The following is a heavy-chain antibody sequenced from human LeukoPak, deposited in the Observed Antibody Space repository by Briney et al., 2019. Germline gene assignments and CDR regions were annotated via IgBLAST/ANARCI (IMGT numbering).Heavy chain of an antibody. CDR1: AYSISSGYY. V-gene: IGHV4-38-2*02. CDR2: IYHSGST. J-gene: IGHJ5*02. Sequence: KPSETLSLTCTVSAYSISSGYYWGWIRQPPGKGLECIGTIYHSGSTYYNPSLKSRVTISVDTSKNQFSLKLSSVTAADTAVYYCAREGDSSSVGWFDPWGQGTLVTVSS. CDR3: AREGDSSSVGWFDP. D-gene: IGHD6-13*01.